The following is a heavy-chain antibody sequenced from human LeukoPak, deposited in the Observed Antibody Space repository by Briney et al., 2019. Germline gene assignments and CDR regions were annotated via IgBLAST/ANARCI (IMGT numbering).Heavy chain of an antibody. D-gene: IGHD3-16*01. CDR1: GDAMTSNAYY. CDR3: VRFSFDYVGGMDV. J-gene: IGHJ6*04. Sequence: SETLSLTCSVSGDAMTSNAYYWGWIRQPPGKGLEWIGSIYYTGNTYYNPSLKSRVTISVDTSKNQFSLNLSSVTAADTAVYYCVRFSFDYVGGMDVWGKGTTVTVSS. CDR2: IYYTGNT. V-gene: IGHV4-39*01.